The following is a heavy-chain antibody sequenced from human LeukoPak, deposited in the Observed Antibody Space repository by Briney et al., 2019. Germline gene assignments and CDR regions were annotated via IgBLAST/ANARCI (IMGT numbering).Heavy chain of an antibody. J-gene: IGHJ6*03. D-gene: IGHD5-18*01. Sequence: SETLSLTCTGSGFSISSYYWSWIRQPPGKGLEGIGYIYYSGSTNYNPSLKSRVTISVDTSKNQYFLKLSSVTAADTAVYYCARGPGYSYGSNYYMDVWGKGTTVTVSS. CDR1: GFSISSYY. CDR3: ARGPGYSYGSNYYMDV. V-gene: IGHV4-59*01. CDR2: IYYSGST.